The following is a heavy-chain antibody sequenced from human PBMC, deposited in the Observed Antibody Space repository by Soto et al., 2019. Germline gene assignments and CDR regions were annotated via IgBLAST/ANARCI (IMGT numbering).Heavy chain of an antibody. Sequence: GGSLRLSCAASGFTFSSYAMSWVRQAPGKGLEWVSAISGSGGSTYYADSVKGRFTIPRDNSKNTLYLQMNSLRAEDTAVYYCAKDRFQWLAYFDYWGQGTLVTVSS. J-gene: IGHJ4*02. CDR1: GFTFSSYA. V-gene: IGHV3-23*01. D-gene: IGHD6-19*01. CDR3: AKDRFQWLAYFDY. CDR2: ISGSGGST.